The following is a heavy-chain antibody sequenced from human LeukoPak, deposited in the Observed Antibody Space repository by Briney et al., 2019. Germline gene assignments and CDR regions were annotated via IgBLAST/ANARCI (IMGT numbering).Heavy chain of an antibody. J-gene: IGHJ5*02. Sequence: ASVKVSCKASGYTFTSYGISWVRQAPGQGLEWMGWISAYNGNTNYAQKLRGRVTMTTDTSTSTAYMKLRSLRSDDTAVYYCARDHRFGYNWFDPWGQGTLVTVSS. CDR2: ISAYNGNT. CDR1: GYTFTSYG. CDR3: ARDHRFGYNWFDP. V-gene: IGHV1-18*01. D-gene: IGHD3-16*01.